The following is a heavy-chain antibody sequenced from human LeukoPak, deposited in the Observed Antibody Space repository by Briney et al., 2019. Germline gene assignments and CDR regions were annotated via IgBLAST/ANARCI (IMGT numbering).Heavy chain of an antibody. D-gene: IGHD3-10*01. V-gene: IGHV1-2*02. CDR1: GNTFTGYY. CDR3: AGFGEFLEY. Sequence: ASVKLSCKASGNTFTGYYVHWVRQAPGQGLEWMGWINPNSAGTNYAQKFQGRVAMSRDTSISIAYMELSRLRSDDTAMYYCAGFGEFLEYWGQGTLVTVSS. CDR2: INPNSAGT. J-gene: IGHJ4*02.